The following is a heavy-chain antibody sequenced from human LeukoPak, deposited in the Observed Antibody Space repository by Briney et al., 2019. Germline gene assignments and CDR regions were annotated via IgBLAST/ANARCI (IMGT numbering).Heavy chain of an antibody. Sequence: SETLSLTCTVSGGSISSGSFYWSWIRQTAGKGLEWIGRIYPSGDSQYSPSFRSRATISLDTRNQFSLKLSSVTATDTAVYFCARGYDRNGYQSRGFDYWGQGALVNVSS. CDR1: GGSISSGSFY. J-gene: IGHJ4*02. D-gene: IGHD3-22*01. CDR3: ARGYDRNGYQSRGFDY. CDR2: IYPSGDS. V-gene: IGHV4-61*02.